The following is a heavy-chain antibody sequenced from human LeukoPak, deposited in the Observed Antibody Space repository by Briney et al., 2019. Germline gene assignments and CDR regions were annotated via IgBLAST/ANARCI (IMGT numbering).Heavy chain of an antibody. J-gene: IGHJ6*02. Sequence: SETLSLTCTVSGGSISSYYWSWIRQPPGKGPEWIGYIYYSGSTNYNPSLKSRVTISVDTSKNQFSLKLSSVTAADTAVYYCARIVATRGYYYYGMDVWGQGTTVTVSS. V-gene: IGHV4-59*01. CDR1: GGSISSYY. D-gene: IGHD5-12*01. CDR2: IYYSGST. CDR3: ARIVATRGYYYYGMDV.